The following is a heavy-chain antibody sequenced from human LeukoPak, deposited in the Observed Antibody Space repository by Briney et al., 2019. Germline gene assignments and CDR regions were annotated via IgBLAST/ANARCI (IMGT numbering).Heavy chain of an antibody. V-gene: IGHV4-34*01. CDR3: ARRLSITMVRGARFDP. J-gene: IGHJ5*02. CDR2: INHSGST. Sequence: SETLSLTCAVYGGSFSGYYWSWIRQPPGKGLEWIGEINHSGSTNYNPSLKSRVTISVDTSKNQFSLKLSSVTAADTAVYYCARRLSITMVRGARFDPWGQGTLVTVSS. D-gene: IGHD3-10*01. CDR1: GGSFSGYY.